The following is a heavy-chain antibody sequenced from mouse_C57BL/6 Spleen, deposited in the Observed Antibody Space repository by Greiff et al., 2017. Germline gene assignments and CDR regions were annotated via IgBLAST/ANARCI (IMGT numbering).Heavy chain of an antibody. Sequence: VQLQQSGAELVKPGASVKISCKASGYAFSSYWMNWVKQRPGKGLEWIGQLYPGDGDTNYNGKFKGKATLTADKSSSTAYMQLSSLTSEDSAVYFCARFGYYGSGYGAMDDWGQGTSVTVSS. CDR2: LYPGDGDT. J-gene: IGHJ4*01. D-gene: IGHD1-1*01. CDR1: GYAFSSYW. CDR3: ARFGYYGSGYGAMDD. V-gene: IGHV1-80*01.